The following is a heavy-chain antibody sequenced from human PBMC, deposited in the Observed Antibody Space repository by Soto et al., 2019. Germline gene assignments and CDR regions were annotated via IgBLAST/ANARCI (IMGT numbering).Heavy chain of an antibody. D-gene: IGHD6-6*01. V-gene: IGHV4-4*02. CDR2: IYHSGST. Sequence: QVQLQESGPGLVKPSWTLSLTCAVSGGSISSSNWWSWVRQPPGKGLEWIGEIYHSGSTNYNPSLKSRVTISVDKSKNQFSLKLSSVTAADTAVYYCARSVAAGPHGGQTGGDYWGQGTLVTVSS. J-gene: IGHJ4*02. CDR1: GGSISSSNW. CDR3: ARSVAAGPHGGQTGGDY.